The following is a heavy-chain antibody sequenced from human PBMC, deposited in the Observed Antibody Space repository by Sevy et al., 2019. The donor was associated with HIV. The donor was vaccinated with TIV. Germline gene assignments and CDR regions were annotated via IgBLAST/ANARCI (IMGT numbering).Heavy chain of an antibody. CDR3: ARGECSSSSCYYYHGMDV. V-gene: IGHV7-4-1*02. Sequence: ASVKVSCKASGYTFTSYVMNWVRQAPGQGLEWMGWINTNTGNPTYAQGFTGRFVFSLDTSVSTAYLQISSLKAEDTAVYYCARGECSSSSCYYYHGMDVWGQGATVTVSS. J-gene: IGHJ6*02. D-gene: IGHD2-2*01. CDR2: INTNTGNP. CDR1: GYTFTSYV.